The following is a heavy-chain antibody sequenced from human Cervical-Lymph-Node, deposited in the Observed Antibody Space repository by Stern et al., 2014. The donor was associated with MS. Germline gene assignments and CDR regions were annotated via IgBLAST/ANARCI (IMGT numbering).Heavy chain of an antibody. V-gene: IGHV4-59*01. J-gene: IGHJ1*01. D-gene: IGHD5-12*01. Sequence: QVQLVESGPGLVKPSETLSLTCTVSGGSISTYYWSWIRQPPGKGLEWIGDIYHSGNTNYNPSLKSRVTISVDTSKNQFSLKLSSVTAADTAVYYCARDGGYTGDDLAEYFQHWGQGTLVTVS. CDR2: IYHSGNT. CDR1: GGSISTYY. CDR3: ARDGGYTGDDLAEYFQH.